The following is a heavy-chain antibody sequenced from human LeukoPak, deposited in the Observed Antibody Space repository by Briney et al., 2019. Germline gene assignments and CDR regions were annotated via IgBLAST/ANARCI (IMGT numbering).Heavy chain of an antibody. CDR3: ARIFYYDSSGYSSGFDY. Sequence: ASVTVSFKPSVYTFTNYGISWVRQAPGQGLEWMGFISAYNGNTNYAQKLRGRVTMTTDTSTSTAYMELRSLRSDDTAVYYCARIFYYDSSGYSSGFDYWGQGTLVTVSS. D-gene: IGHD3-22*01. J-gene: IGHJ4*02. V-gene: IGHV1-18*01. CDR2: ISAYNGNT. CDR1: VYTFTNYG.